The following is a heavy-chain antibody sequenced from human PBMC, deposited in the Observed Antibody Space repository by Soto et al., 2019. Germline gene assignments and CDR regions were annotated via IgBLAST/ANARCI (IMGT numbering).Heavy chain of an antibody. Sequence: SETLSLTCTVSGGSISSYYWSWIRQPPGKGLEWIGYIYYSGSTNYNPSLKSRVTISVDTSKNQFSLKLNSVTAADTAVYYCARDGHYSGYDGTYYYYGMDVWGQGTTLTV. CDR2: IYYSGST. CDR3: ARDGHYSGYDGTYYYYGMDV. D-gene: IGHD5-12*01. J-gene: IGHJ6*02. V-gene: IGHV4-59*01. CDR1: GGSISSYY.